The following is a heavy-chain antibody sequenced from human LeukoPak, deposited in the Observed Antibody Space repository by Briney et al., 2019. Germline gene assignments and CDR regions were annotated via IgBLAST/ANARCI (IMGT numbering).Heavy chain of an antibody. CDR3: ARGTVTTSMKAFDI. V-gene: IGHV4-59*08. CDR1: AGSISSYY. J-gene: IGHJ3*02. D-gene: IGHD4-17*01. CDR2: MYYSGSG. Sequence: PSETLSLTCTVSAGSISSYYWSWIRQPPGKGLERIAYMYYSGSGNYNPSLKSRVTMSIDTSKSQFSLKLSSVTAADTAVYYCARGTVTTSMKAFDIWGQGTMVTVSS.